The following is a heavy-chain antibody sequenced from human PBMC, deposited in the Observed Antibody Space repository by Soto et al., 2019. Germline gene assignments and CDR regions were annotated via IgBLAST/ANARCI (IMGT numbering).Heavy chain of an antibody. Sequence: GGSLRLSCAASGFTFSDYYMSWIRQAPGKGLEWVSYISSSGSTIYYADSVKGRFTISRDNAKNSLYLQMNSLRAEDTAVYYCARTAAAGTGGEDYFDYWGQGTLVTVSS. CDR2: ISSSGSTI. D-gene: IGHD6-13*01. CDR3: ARTAAAGTGGEDYFDY. J-gene: IGHJ4*02. V-gene: IGHV3-11*01. CDR1: GFTFSDYY.